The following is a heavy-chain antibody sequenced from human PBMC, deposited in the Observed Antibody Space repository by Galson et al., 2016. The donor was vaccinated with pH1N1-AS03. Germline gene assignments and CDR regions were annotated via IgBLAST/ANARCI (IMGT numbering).Heavy chain of an antibody. J-gene: IGHJ3*02. D-gene: IGHD1-14*01. CDR2: IDPDDSDT. CDR1: GSNFMDYW. CDR3: ARHRNDRLFSDAFDI. V-gene: IGHV5-51*01. Sequence: QSGAEVKKPGESLEISCQGSGSNFMDYWIGWVRQMPGKGLEWMGIIDPDDSDTRYSPSFQGQVTISADKSISTAYLQWSRLNPSDTAIYYFARHRNDRLFSDAFDIWGQGTMVIVSS.